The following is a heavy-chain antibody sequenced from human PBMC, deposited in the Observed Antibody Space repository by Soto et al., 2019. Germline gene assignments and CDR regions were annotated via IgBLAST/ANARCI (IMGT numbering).Heavy chain of an antibody. V-gene: IGHV1-69*02. D-gene: IGHD5-12*01. CDR2: IIPILGIA. Sequence: SVKVSWKASGGTFSSYTISWVRQAPGQGLEWMGRIIPILGIANYAQKFQGRVTMTRDNSKNTLYLQMGSLRAEDMAVYYCARSRDGYNLFDYWGQGTLVTVSS. J-gene: IGHJ4*02. CDR1: GGTFSSYT. CDR3: ARSRDGYNLFDY.